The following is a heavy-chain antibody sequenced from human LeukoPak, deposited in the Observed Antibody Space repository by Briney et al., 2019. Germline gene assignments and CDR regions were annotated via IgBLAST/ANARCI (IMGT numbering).Heavy chain of an antibody. CDR3: ARGRGIDY. Sequence: TGGSLRLSCAASGFTFSGYWMTWVRQAPGKGLEWVANIKQDGSEKYYVDSVKGRFTISRDNAKNSLYLQTNSLRAEDTAVYYCARGRGIDYWGQGTLVTVSS. D-gene: IGHD3-10*01. CDR1: GFTFSGYW. J-gene: IGHJ4*02. V-gene: IGHV3-7*03. CDR2: IKQDGSEK.